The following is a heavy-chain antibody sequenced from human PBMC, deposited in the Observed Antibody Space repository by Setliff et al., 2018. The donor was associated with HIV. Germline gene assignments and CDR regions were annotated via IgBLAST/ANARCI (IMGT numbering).Heavy chain of an antibody. D-gene: IGHD2-2*01. CDR3: ARRVVHTSPSDPSGLYFDF. V-gene: IGHV4-39*01. Sequence: SETLSLTCTVSGGSMTSSNYYWGWIRQSPGRGLEWIGSVSSSGSTTYHPSLRSRVTVSAATSKNQFSLKLTSVTAADTAVYFCARRVVHTSPSDPSGLYFDFWGQGTLVTVSS. CDR2: VSSSGST. CDR1: GGSMTSSNYY. J-gene: IGHJ4*02.